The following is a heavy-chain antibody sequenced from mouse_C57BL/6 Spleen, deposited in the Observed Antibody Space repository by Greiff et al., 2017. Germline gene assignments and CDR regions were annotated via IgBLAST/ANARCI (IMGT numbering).Heavy chain of an antibody. CDR3: ARYTTVVANYFDY. CDR2: IYPSDSET. J-gene: IGHJ2*01. V-gene: IGHV1-61*01. D-gene: IGHD1-1*01. CDR1: GYTFTSYW. Sequence: VQLQQPGAELVRPGSSVKLSCKASGYTFTSYWMDWVKQRPGQGLEWIGNIYPSDSETHYNQKFKDKATLTVDKSSSTAYMQLSSLTSEDSAVYYCARYTTVVANYFDYWGQGTTRTVSS.